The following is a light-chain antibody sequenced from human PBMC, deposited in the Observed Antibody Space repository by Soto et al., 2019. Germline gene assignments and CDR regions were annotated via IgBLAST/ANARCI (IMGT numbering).Light chain of an antibody. J-gene: IGKJ1*01. V-gene: IGKV3-15*01. CDR2: GAS. CDR3: QQYYSTQT. CDR1: QSVSSN. Sequence: EVVMTQSPATLSVSPGERATLSCRASQSVSSNLAWYQQKPGQAPRLLIYGASTRATGIPARFSGSGSGTDFTVTISSLQAEDVAVYYCQQYYSTQTFGQGTKVDI.